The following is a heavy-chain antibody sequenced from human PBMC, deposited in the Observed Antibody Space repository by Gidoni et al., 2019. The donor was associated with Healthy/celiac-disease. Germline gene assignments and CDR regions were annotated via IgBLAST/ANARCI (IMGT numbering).Heavy chain of an antibody. CDR2: IWYDGSNK. V-gene: IGHV3-33*01. CDR3: ARVGSLSSMGFDI. Sequence: QVQLVESGGGVVEPGRSLRLSCDACGCTFSSYGMHWVRQAAGKGLGWVAVIWYDGSNKYYADSVKGRFTIARDNSKNTLYLQMNSLRAEDTAVYYCARVGSLSSMGFDIWGQGTMVTVSS. D-gene: IGHD6-6*01. CDR1: GCTFSSYG. J-gene: IGHJ3*02.